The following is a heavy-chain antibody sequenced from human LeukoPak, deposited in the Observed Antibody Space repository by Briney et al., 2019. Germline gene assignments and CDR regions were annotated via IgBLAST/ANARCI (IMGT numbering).Heavy chain of an antibody. CDR2: RKDDGSEK. V-gene: IGHV3-7*01. J-gene: IGHJ4*02. Sequence: PGGSLRLSCAGSAFTFSSYWMSWVRQAPGEGPEWVANRKDDGSEKYYLDSVKGRFTISRDDSKNTVFLQINSLRVEDTAVYFCARDLSYGSGVFWGQRTLVTVSS. CDR1: AFTFSSYW. D-gene: IGHD3-10*01. CDR3: ARDLSYGSGVF.